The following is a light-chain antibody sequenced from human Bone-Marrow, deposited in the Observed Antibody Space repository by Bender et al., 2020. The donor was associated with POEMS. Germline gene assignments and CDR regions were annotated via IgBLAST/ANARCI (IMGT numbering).Light chain of an antibody. CDR2: LNSDGSH. Sequence: QLVLTQSPSASASLGASVKLTCTLSSRHNNYAIAWHQQQPEKGPRYLMRLNSDGSHNRGDGIPDRFSGSSSGAERYLTISSLQSEDEAEYYCQTWGTGIRVFAGGTKLTVL. V-gene: IGLV4-69*01. CDR1: SRHNNYA. CDR3: QTWGTGIRV. J-gene: IGLJ3*02.